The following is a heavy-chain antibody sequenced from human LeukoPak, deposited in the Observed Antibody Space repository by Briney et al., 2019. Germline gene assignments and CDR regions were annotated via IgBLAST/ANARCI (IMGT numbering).Heavy chain of an antibody. V-gene: IGHV1-46*01. D-gene: IGHD3-3*01. CDR3: AREGFPPKISDFWSGLGPYYYYGMDV. CDR2: INPSGGST. CDR1: GYTFTSYY. J-gene: IGHJ6*02. Sequence: ASVKVSCRASGYTFTSYYMHWVRQAPGQGLEWMGIINPSGGSTSYTQKFQGRVTMTRDTSASTVYMELSSLRSEDTAVYYCAREGFPPKISDFWSGLGPYYYYGMDVWGQGTTVTVSS.